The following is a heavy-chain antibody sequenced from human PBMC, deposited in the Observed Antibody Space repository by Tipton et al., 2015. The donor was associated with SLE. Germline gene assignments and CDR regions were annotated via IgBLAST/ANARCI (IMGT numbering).Heavy chain of an antibody. Sequence: SLRLSCAASGFTFSSYEMIWVRQTPGMGLEWVSYISPSGSATYYGDSVKGRCTISRDNSKNTLFLQMNSLTVEDTAIYYCAKKVAGLEEWGQGTLVSVSS. V-gene: IGHV3-48*03. CDR3: AKKVAGLEE. D-gene: IGHD3/OR15-3a*01. CDR1: GFTFSSYE. CDR2: ISPSGSAT. J-gene: IGHJ4*02.